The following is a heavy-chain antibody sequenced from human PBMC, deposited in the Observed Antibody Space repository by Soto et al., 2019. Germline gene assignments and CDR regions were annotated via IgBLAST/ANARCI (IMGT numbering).Heavy chain of an antibody. D-gene: IGHD2-21*02. CDR2: IIPIFGTA. V-gene: IGHV1-69*13. Sequence: SVKVSCKASGGTFSSYAISCVRQAPGQWLEWMGGIIPIFGTANYAQKFQGRVTITADESTSTAYMELSSLRSEDTAVYYCARVGARGHIVVVTAPSTSYYYGMDVWGQGTTVTVSS. CDR1: GGTFSSYA. J-gene: IGHJ6*02. CDR3: ARVGARGHIVVVTAPSTSYYYGMDV.